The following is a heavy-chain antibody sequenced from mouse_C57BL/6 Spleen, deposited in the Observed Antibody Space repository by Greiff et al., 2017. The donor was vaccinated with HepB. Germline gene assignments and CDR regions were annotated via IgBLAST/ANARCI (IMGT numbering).Heavy chain of an antibody. CDR2: ISNGGGST. J-gene: IGHJ2*01. Sequence: EVKLMESGGGLVQPGGSLKLSCAASGFTFSDYYMYWVRQTPEKRLEWVAYISNGGGSTYYPDTVKGRFTISRYNAKNTLSLQMSRLKSEDTAMYYCARQKDYYGYYFDYWGQGTTLTVSS. D-gene: IGHD1-1*01. CDR1: GFTFSDYY. V-gene: IGHV5-12*01. CDR3: ARQKDYYGYYFDY.